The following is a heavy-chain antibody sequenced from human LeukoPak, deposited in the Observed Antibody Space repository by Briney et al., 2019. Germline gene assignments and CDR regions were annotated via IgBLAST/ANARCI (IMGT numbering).Heavy chain of an antibody. J-gene: IGHJ5*02. CDR2: MHYDGRNI. CDR1: GFTLTSTG. Sequence: GSLRLSCAMSGFTLTSTGMHWVRQAPGKGLEWVAFMHYDGRNILYADSVKGRFSISTDNSKNMVYLQMSSLRAEDTAVYYCAKVTMGDVWFDPWGQRTLVTVSS. V-gene: IGHV3-30*02. D-gene: IGHD3-16*01. CDR3: AKVTMGDVWFDP.